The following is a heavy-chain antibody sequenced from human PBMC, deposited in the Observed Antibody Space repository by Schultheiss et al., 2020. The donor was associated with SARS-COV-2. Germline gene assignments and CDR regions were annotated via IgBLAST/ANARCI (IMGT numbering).Heavy chain of an antibody. D-gene: IGHD5-18*01. CDR1: GLTFSNSD. Sequence: GGSLRLSCAASGLTFSNSDMNWVHQAPGKGLEWVSYISSSGSTIYYADSVKGRFTISRDNAKNSLYLQMNSLRAEDTAVYYCAREGQDRIQLCLGMDVWGQGTTVTVSS. V-gene: IGHV3-48*03. CDR3: AREGQDRIQLCLGMDV. CDR2: ISSSGSTI. J-gene: IGHJ6*02.